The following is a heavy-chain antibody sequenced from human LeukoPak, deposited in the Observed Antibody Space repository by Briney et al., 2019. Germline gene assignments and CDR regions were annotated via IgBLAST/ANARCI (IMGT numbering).Heavy chain of an antibody. CDR2: FDLEDGET. CDR1: GDTFSIYG. V-gene: IGHV1-24*01. J-gene: IGHJ6*02. CDR3: ATDPGEIVPAAKGPRGDYCYGMDV. Sequence: ASVKVSCKAVGDTFSIYGISWVRQAPGQGLEWMGGFDLEDGETIYAQKFQGRVTMTEDTSTDTAYMELNSLRSDDTAVYYCATDPGEIVPAAKGPRGDYCYGMDVWGQGTTVTVSS. D-gene: IGHD2-2*01.